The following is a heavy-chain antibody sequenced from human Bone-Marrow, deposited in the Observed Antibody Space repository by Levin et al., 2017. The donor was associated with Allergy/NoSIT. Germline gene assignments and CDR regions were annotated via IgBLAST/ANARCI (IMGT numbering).Heavy chain of an antibody. CDR2: IYSSGDT. D-gene: IGHD5-18*01. V-gene: IGHV4-59*01. J-gene: IGHJ4*02. CDR3: AKARYSTRFDF. Sequence: SETLSLTCSVSGGSISNYYWSWIRQSPGKGLEWIGYIYSSGDTNYNPSLKSRVTLSVDTSKNQFPLKLTSVTAADTAGYFCAKARYSTRFDFWGQGTRVTVSS. CDR1: GGSISNYY.